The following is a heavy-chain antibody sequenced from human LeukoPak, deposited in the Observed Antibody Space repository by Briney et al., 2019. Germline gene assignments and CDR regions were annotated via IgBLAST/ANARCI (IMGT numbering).Heavy chain of an antibody. Sequence: PGGSLRLSCAASGFTFSSYAMHWVRQAPGKGLEWVAVISYDGSNKYYADSVKGRFTISRDNSKNTLYLQMNSLRAEDTAVYYCARGQKLRAEFLYNWFDPWGQGTLVTVSS. CDR2: ISYDGSNK. CDR3: ARGQKLRAEFLYNWFDP. V-gene: IGHV3-30*04. CDR1: GFTFSSYA. J-gene: IGHJ5*02. D-gene: IGHD6-13*01.